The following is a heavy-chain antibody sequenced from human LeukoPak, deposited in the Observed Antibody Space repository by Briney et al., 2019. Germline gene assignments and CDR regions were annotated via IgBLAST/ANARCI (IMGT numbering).Heavy chain of an antibody. CDR3: ARERGRA. D-gene: IGHD1-26*01. Sequence: GGSLRLSCAASGFTFSSYEMTWVRQSPGKGLEWVTYISSTSSTKYYADSVKGRFNISRDNAKNSLYPQKNSLSAEDTAIYYCARERGRAWGRGTLVTVSS. V-gene: IGHV3-48*03. CDR1: GFTFSSYE. J-gene: IGHJ4*02. CDR2: ISSTSSTK.